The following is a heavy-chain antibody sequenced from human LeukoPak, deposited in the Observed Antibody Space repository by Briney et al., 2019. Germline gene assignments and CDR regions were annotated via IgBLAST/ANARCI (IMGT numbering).Heavy chain of an antibody. J-gene: IGHJ4*02. CDR3: ASSAIVGATYYFDY. Sequence: TETLSLTCTVSGGSISSYFWTWIRQPAGRGLEWIGHIYSSGSFKYNPSLKSRVTMSIDTSKNQFSLKLSSVTAADTAVYYCASSAIVGATYYFDYWGQGTLVTVSS. D-gene: IGHD1-26*01. CDR1: GGSISSYF. CDR2: IYSSGSF. V-gene: IGHV4-4*07.